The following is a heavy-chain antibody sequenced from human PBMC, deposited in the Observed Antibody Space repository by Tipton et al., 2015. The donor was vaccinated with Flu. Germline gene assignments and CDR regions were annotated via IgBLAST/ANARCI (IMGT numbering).Heavy chain of an antibody. Sequence: TLSLTCSVSGVSITGYFWTWIRQSPGKGLEFIGHISNTGKSDYNPSLNGRVTISEDTSKNQVSLNLSSVTAADTAVYYCAKWSSSWWSFDYWGQGALVTVSS. V-gene: IGHV4-59*01. J-gene: IGHJ4*02. D-gene: IGHD6-13*01. CDR1: GVSITGYF. CDR3: AKWSSSWWSFDY. CDR2: ISNTGKS.